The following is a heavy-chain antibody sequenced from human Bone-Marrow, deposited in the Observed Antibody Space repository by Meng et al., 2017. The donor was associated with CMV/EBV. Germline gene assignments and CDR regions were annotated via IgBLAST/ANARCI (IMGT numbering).Heavy chain of an antibody. CDR2: IYYSGST. V-gene: IGHV4-30-4*08. CDR3: ARQNLLGYCSSTSCYEH. J-gene: IGHJ1*01. Sequence: VQLQGAGPGLVKPSQTLSLTCTVSGGSISSGDYYWSWIRQPPGKGLEWIGYIYYSGSTYYNPSLKSRVTISVDTSKNQFSLKLSSVTAADTAVYYCARQNLLGYCSSTSCYEHWGQGTLVTVSS. D-gene: IGHD2-2*01. CDR1: GGSISSGDYY.